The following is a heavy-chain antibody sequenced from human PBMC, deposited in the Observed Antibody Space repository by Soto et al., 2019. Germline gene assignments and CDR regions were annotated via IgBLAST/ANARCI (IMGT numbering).Heavy chain of an antibody. CDR3: ARGRHSSSWYVH. CDR2: INHSGST. V-gene: IGHV4-34*01. CDR1: GGSFSGYY. D-gene: IGHD6-13*01. J-gene: IGHJ5*02. Sequence: QVQLQQWGAGLLKPSETLSLTCAVYGGSFSGYYWSWIRQPPGKGLEWIGEINHSGSTNYNPSLRRRVTISVDTSKNQFSLKLSSVTAADTAVYYCARGRHSSSWYVHWGQGTLVTVSS.